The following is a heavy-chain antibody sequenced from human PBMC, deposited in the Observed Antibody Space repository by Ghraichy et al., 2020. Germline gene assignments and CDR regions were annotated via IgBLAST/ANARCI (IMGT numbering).Heavy chain of an antibody. CDR3: AKERDTSGYYSFRGDYYGMDV. D-gene: IGHD3-22*01. CDR2: ISYDGSNK. J-gene: IGHJ6*02. CDR1: GFTFSKYG. V-gene: IGHV3-30*18. Sequence: GGSLRLSCAASGFTFSKYGMHWVRQAPGRGLEWVAVISYDGSNKYNADSGRFTISRDNSKNTLYLQMNVLRAEDTAVYYCAKERDTSGYYSFRGDYYGMDVWGQGTTVTVSS.